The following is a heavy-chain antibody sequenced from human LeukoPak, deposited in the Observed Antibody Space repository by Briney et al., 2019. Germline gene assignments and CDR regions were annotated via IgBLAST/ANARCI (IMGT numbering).Heavy chain of an antibody. D-gene: IGHD5-18*01. CDR1: GVSISTYY. V-gene: IGHV4-4*08. CDR3: ARLGGYSYGHYYYYMDV. Sequence: SETLSLTCTVSGVSISTYYWSWIRQPPGKGLEWIGYIYNSENTNYKPSLKSRVTISVDTSKNQFSLKLSSVTAADTAVYYCARLGGYSYGHYYYYMDVWGKGTTVTISS. J-gene: IGHJ6*03. CDR2: IYNSENT.